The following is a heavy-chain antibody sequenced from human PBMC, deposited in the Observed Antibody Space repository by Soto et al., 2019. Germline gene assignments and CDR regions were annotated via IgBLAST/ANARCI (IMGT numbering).Heavy chain of an antibody. CDR1: GGSFSGYY. CDR2: INHSGST. Sequence: QVQLQQWGAGLLKPSETLSLTCAVYGGSFSGYYWSWIRQPPGKGLEWIGEINHSGSTNYNPSLKSRVTIXXDXSXXQFSLKLSSVTAADTAVYYCARGPYSSGWYFWFDPWGQGTLVTVSS. J-gene: IGHJ5*02. D-gene: IGHD6-19*01. CDR3: ARGPYSSGWYFWFDP. V-gene: IGHV4-34*01.